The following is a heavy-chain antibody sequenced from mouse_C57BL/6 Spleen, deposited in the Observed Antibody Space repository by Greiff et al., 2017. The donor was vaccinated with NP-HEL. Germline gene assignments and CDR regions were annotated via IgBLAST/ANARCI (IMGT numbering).Heavy chain of an antibody. Sequence: LQESGPELVKPGASVKISCKASGYAFSSSWMNWVKQRPGKGLEWIGRIYPGDGDTNYNGKFKGKATLTADKSSSTAYMQLSSLTSEDSAVYFCARSYYYGSSYDYWGQGTTLTVSS. CDR3: ARSYYYGSSYDY. D-gene: IGHD1-1*01. CDR1: GYAFSSSW. V-gene: IGHV1-82*01. J-gene: IGHJ2*01. CDR2: IYPGDGDT.